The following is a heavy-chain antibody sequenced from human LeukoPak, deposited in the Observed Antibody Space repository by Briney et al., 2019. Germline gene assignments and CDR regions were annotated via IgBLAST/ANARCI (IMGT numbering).Heavy chain of an antibody. CDR1: GFTFSSYG. CDR3: AKATYYYDRSGYRGGYFDY. CDR2: IRYDGSNK. V-gene: IGHV3-30*02. Sequence: GGSLRLSCAASGFTFSSYGMHWVRQAPGKGLEWVAFIRYDGSNKYYADSVKGRFTISRDNSKNTLYLQMNSLRAEDTAVYYCAKATYYYDRSGYRGGYFDYWGQGTLVTVSS. J-gene: IGHJ4*02. D-gene: IGHD3-22*01.